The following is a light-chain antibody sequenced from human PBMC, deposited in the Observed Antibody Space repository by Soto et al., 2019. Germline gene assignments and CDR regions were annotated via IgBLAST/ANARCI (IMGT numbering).Light chain of an antibody. CDR2: DAS. CDR1: QSVSIIY. Sequence: EIGLTQSPGTLSLSPGERATLSCRASQSVSIIYLAWYQQKPGQAPRLLIYDASKRATGIPARFSGSGSGTDFTLTISSLEPEDFAVYFCQQRSDWPPTFGQGTRLEIK. CDR3: QQRSDWPPT. J-gene: IGKJ5*01. V-gene: IGKV3D-20*02.